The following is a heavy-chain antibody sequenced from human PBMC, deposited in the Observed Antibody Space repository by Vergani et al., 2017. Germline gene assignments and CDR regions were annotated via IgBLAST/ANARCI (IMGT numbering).Heavy chain of an antibody. CDR2: IPYDGSNK. J-gene: IGHJ6*03. D-gene: IGHD6-6*01. Sequence: QVQLVESGGGVVQPGRSLRLSCAASGFTFSSYGMHWVRQAPGKGLEWVAVIPYDGSNKYYADSVKGRFTISRDNSKNTRYLQMNSLRAEDTAVYYCARGGYSSSSARYYYYYYMDVWGKGTTVTVSS. V-gene: IGHV3-30*03. CDR3: ARGGYSSSSARYYYYYYMDV. CDR1: GFTFSSYG.